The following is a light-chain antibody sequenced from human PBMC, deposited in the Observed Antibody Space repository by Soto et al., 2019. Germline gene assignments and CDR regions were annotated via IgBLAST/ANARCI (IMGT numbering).Light chain of an antibody. J-gene: IGKJ1*01. V-gene: IGKV3-15*01. CDR1: QSVSSSY. CDR3: QQYDKWPPT. CDR2: GAS. Sequence: EIVLTQSPGTLSLSPGERATLSCRASQSVSSSYLAWYQQKPGQAPRLLIYGASTRATGIPVRFSGSGSGTEFTLTISSLQSEDFAVYYCQQYDKWPPTFGQGTKVDIK.